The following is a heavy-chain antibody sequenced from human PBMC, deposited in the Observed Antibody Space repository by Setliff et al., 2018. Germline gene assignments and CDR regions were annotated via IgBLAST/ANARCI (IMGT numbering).Heavy chain of an antibody. D-gene: IGHD3-16*01. CDR3: ARDHGGAAPYYYYYMDV. Sequence: SETLSLTCAVSGYSISSPHYWGWIRQPPGKGLEWIGYIYYSGSTYYNPSLKSRVTISVDTSKNQFSLKLSSVTAADTAVYYCARDHGGAAPYYYYYMDVWGKGTTVTVSS. J-gene: IGHJ6*03. V-gene: IGHV4-28*03. CDR2: IYYSGST. CDR1: GYSISSPHY.